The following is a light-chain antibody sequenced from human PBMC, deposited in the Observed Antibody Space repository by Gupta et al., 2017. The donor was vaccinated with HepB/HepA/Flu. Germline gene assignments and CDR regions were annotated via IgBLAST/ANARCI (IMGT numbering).Light chain of an antibody. CDR1: SSDVGGYNY. Sequence: QFALTQPASVSGSHGQSITITCTGTSSDVGGYNYVSWYQQHPGKAPKLMIYDVSNRPSGVSNRFSGSKSGNTASLTISGLQAEDEADYYCSSYTISSTLVFGTGTKVTVL. V-gene: IGLV2-14*01. CDR3: SSYTISSTLV. J-gene: IGLJ1*01. CDR2: DVS.